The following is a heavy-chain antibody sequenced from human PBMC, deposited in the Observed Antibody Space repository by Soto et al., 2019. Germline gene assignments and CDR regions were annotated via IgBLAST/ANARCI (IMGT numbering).Heavy chain of an antibody. V-gene: IGHV1-24*01. CDR3: ATSLDPITIFGVVRNYYYGMDV. Sequence: ASVKVSCKVSGYTLTELSMHWVRQAPGKGLEWMGGFDPEDGETIYAQKFQGRVTMTEDTSTDTAYMELSSLRSEDTAMYYCATSLDPITIFGVVRNYYYGMDVWGQGTTVTVSS. D-gene: IGHD3-3*01. J-gene: IGHJ6*02. CDR1: GYTLTELS. CDR2: FDPEDGET.